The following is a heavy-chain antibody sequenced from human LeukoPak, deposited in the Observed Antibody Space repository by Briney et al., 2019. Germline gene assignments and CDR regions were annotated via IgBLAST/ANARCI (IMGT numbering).Heavy chain of an antibody. J-gene: IGHJ4*02. Sequence: GGSLRLSCAVAGITLSNYGMSWVRQAPGKGLEWVAGISGSGGGTNYADSVKGRFTISRDNPRNTLYLRMNSLRAEDTAVYFCAKRGVVIRVILVGFHKEAYYFDSWGQGALVTVSS. V-gene: IGHV3-23*01. CDR2: ISGSGGGT. CDR1: GITLSNYG. D-gene: IGHD3-22*01. CDR3: AKRGVVIRVILVGFHKEAYYFDS.